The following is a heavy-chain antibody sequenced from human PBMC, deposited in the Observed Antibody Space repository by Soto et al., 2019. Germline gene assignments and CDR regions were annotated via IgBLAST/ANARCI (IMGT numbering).Heavy chain of an antibody. Sequence: PGESLKISCKGSGYSFTSYWIGWVRQMPGKGLEWMGIIYPGDSDTRYSTSFQGQVTISADKSISTAYLQWSSLKASDTAMYYCALIAAAGTDDYYYYGMDVWGQGTTVTVS. V-gene: IGHV5-51*01. CDR1: GYSFTSYW. CDR2: IYPGDSDT. D-gene: IGHD6-13*01. CDR3: ALIAAAGTDDYYYYGMDV. J-gene: IGHJ6*02.